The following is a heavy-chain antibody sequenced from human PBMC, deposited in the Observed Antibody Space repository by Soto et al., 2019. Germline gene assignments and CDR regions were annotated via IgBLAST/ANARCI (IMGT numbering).Heavy chain of an antibody. Sequence: QLHLVQSGAVVKKPGASVTVSCSASGYPVTAYYMHWVRQAPGRGLEWMGGINPATGAAKYTQTFQGRVTMTSETSKSTVLMELSGLTSEDTAVFYCARGGGVGVAGSAAFDMWGQGTLVTVSS. D-gene: IGHD3-3*01. CDR1: GYPVTAYY. CDR2: INPATGAA. J-gene: IGHJ3*02. CDR3: ARGGGVGVAGSAAFDM. V-gene: IGHV1-2*02.